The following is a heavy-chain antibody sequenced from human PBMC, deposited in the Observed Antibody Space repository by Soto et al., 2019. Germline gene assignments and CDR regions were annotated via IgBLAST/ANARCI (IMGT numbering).Heavy chain of an antibody. CDR1: GGSICSSNL. CDR2: IYHSGST. Sequence: QVQLQESGPVLLKTSGTLSLTCAVSGGSICSSNLWRWVRQPPGNGLEWIGEIYHSGSTNYKTSRNRRVPISVYKSKKQCSLNLRSVTAADTAVYYCAIVGGSSWYGDYFDYWGQGTLVTVSS. D-gene: IGHD6-13*01. J-gene: IGHJ4*02. CDR3: AIVGGSSWYGDYFDY. V-gene: IGHV4-4*02.